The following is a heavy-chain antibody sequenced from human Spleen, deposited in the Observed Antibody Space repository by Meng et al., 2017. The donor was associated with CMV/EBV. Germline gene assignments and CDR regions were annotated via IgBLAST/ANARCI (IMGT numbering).Heavy chain of an antibody. J-gene: IGHJ4*02. D-gene: IGHD6-13*01. CDR3: AKVRYSSSWYLDY. CDR1: AFTFSTSG. V-gene: IGHV3-30*02. Sequence: GGSLRLSCAASAFTFSTSGMHWVRQAPGKGLEWVAFIRFDGSNKYYADSVKGRFTISRDNSKNTLYLQMNSLRAEDTAVYYCAKVRYSSSWYLDYWGQGTLVTVSS. CDR2: IRFDGSNK.